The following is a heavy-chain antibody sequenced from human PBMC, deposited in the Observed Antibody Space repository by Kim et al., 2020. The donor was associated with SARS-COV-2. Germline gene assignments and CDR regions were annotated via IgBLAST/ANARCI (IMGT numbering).Heavy chain of an antibody. D-gene: IGHD3-3*01. J-gene: IGHJ4*02. Sequence: VKGRFTISRDNAKNSLYLQMNSLRAEDTAVYYCAREGDFWSGYYPGYFDYWGQGTLVTVSS. CDR3: AREGDFWSGYYPGYFDY. V-gene: IGHV3-11*06.